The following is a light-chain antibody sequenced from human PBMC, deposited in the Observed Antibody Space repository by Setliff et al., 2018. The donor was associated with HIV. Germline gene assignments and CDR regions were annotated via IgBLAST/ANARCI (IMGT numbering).Light chain of an antibody. CDR3: QSYDSSLSGFYV. J-gene: IGLJ1*01. CDR2: GSF. V-gene: IGLV1-40*01. Sequence: LTQPPSVSGAPGQRVTISCTGSSSNIGAGYDVHWYQQLPGTAPKLLIYGSFNRPSGVPDRFSGSKSGTSASLAITGLQAEDEADYYCQSYDSSLSGFYVFGTGTKVTVL. CDR1: SSNIGAGYD.